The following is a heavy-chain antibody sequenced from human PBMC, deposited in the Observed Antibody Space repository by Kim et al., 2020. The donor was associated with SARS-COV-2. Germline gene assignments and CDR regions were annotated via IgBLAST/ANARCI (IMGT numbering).Heavy chain of an antibody. D-gene: IGHD6-19*01. V-gene: IGHV4-39*01. CDR1: GVSINTDTFY. Sequence: SETLSLTCTVSGVSINTDTFYWGWIRQPPGKGLEWIGTIYFSGATYYSTSLQSRVTVSVDTSKSQFSLKLNSVTAADTAVYYCARSRSTSGHPNWFDPWGQGTLVTVSS. CDR3: ARSRSTSGHPNWFDP. J-gene: IGHJ5*02. CDR2: IYFSGAT.